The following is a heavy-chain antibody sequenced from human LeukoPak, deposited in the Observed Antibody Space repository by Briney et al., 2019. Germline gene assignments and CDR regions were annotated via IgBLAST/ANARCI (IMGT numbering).Heavy chain of an antibody. V-gene: IGHV3-23*01. Sequence: GGSLRLSCAASGFTFSSYAMSWVRQAPGKGLEWVSSISGNSGSTYYGDSVKGRFTISRDNSKKTLHLQMNSLRAEDMAVYYCTIEGRYDFWSGYHDYWGQGTLVTVSS. CDR3: TIEGRYDFWSGYHDY. D-gene: IGHD3-3*01. CDR2: ISGNSGST. CDR1: GFTFSSYA. J-gene: IGHJ4*02.